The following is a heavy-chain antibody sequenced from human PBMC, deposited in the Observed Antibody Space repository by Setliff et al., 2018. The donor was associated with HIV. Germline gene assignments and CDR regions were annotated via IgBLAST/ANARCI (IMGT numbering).Heavy chain of an antibody. CDR3: ARDGGGYSSGDAFDI. D-gene: IGHD6-19*01. CDR1: GGSISSYY. J-gene: IGHJ3*02. V-gene: IGHV4-59*12. CDR2: IHYTGST. Sequence: LSLTCTVSGGSISSYYWSWIRQPPGKGLEWIGYIHYTGSTTYNPSLKSRVTMSVDTSKNQFSLKLSSVTAADTAVYYCARDGGGYSSGDAFDIWGQGTMVTVSS.